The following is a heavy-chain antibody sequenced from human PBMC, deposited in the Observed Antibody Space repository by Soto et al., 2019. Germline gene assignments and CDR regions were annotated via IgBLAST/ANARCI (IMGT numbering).Heavy chain of an antibody. V-gene: IGHV1-3*01. CDR2: INAGNGNT. D-gene: IGHD3-10*01. CDR1: GYTFSTYA. CDR3: ASPSYGSGNFY. J-gene: IGHJ4*02. Sequence: QVQLVQSGAEVKKPGASVRVSCKASGYTFSTYALHWVRQAPGQRLEWMGWINAGNGNTKYSQTFQGRVTFTRDTSASTAYKELSSLRSEDTAVFYCASPSYGSGNFYWGQGTLVTVSS.